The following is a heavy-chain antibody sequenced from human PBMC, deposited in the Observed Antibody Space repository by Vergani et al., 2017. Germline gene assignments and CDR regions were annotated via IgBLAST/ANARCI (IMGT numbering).Heavy chain of an antibody. V-gene: IGHV4-39*07. CDR2: IYYSGST. Sequence: QLQLQESGPGLVKPSETLSLTCTVSGGSISSSSYYWGWIRQPPGKGLEWIGSIYYSGSTYYNPFLKSRVTISVDTSKNQFSLQLSSVTAADTAVYYCARDLYYYDSSGYPNDAFDIWGQGTMVTVSS. CDR1: GGSISSSSYY. J-gene: IGHJ3*02. CDR3: ARDLYYYDSSGYPNDAFDI. D-gene: IGHD3-22*01.